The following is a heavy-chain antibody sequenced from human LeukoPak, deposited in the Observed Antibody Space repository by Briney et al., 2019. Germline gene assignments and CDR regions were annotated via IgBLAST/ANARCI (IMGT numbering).Heavy chain of an antibody. D-gene: IGHD3-22*01. J-gene: IGHJ4*02. CDR1: RFSFSNYG. V-gene: IGHV3-21*01. CDR3: ARNPDSSGYPGLDY. Sequence: GGSLRLSCAASRFSFSNYGMHWVRQAPGKGLEWVSSISSSTSYIYYADSVKGRFTISRDNAKNSLYLQMNSLRDEDTAVYYCARNPDSSGYPGLDYWGQGTLVTVSS. CDR2: ISSSTSYI.